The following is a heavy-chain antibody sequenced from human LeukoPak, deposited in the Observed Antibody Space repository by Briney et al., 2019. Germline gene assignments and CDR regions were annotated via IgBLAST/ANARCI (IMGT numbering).Heavy chain of an antibody. Sequence: GGSLRLSCAASGFTFSSYAMGWVSPAPGKGREWGSSISGGGGSTYYAASVKGRSTNSRNNPKNTLSLQMTSLRAEDTAVYYCAKDSSGYPYSDYDYWGQGTLVTVSS. CDR3: AKDSSGYPYSDYDY. CDR1: GFTFSSYA. CDR2: ISGGGGST. J-gene: IGHJ4*02. V-gene: IGHV3-23*01. D-gene: IGHD3-22*01.